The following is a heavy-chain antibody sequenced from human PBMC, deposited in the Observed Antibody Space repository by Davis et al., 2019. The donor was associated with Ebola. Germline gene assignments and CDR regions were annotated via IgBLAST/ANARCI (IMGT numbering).Heavy chain of an antibody. CDR2: IKQDGGEQ. CDR1: GFIFSHYW. Sequence: GGSLRLSCAASGFIFSHYWMSWVRQAPGKGPEWVAIIKQDGGEQYYVDSVKVRFTISRDNAKNSLFLQMNSLRAKDTALYYCASGDGRGYSYDMDVWGQGTTVTVSS. J-gene: IGHJ6*02. D-gene: IGHD3/OR15-3a*01. CDR3: ASGDGRGYSYDMDV. V-gene: IGHV3-7*03.